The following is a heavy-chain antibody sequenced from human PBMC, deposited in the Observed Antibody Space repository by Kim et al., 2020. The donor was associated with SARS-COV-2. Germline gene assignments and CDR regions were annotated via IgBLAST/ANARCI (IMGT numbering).Heavy chain of an antibody. CDR3: ATYEDHCH. CDR2: INQDGREK. CDR1: GFIFGNYW. Sequence: GGSLRLSCAASGFIFGNYWMSWARQAPGKGPEWVANINQDGREKYYVDSVKGRFTISRDNTENLLHLQMNILRAEDTALYYCATYEDHCHWCRRALGTVS. D-gene: IGHD2-21*01. J-gene: IGHJ4*02. V-gene: IGHV3-7*01.